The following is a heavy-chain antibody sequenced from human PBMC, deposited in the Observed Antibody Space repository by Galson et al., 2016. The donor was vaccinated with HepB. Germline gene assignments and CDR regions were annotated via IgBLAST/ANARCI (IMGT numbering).Heavy chain of an antibody. Sequence: SLRLSCAASGFTFSSYPMHWVRQAPGKGLEWVAVISYDGSIESYAASVKGRFTISRDNPKNTVYLQMNSLRPEETAVYYCARGSAAGTWGYGMGVWGQGTTVSVSS. CDR2: ISYDGSIE. CDR3: ARGSAAGTWGYGMGV. D-gene: IGHD6-13*01. CDR1: GFTFSSYP. V-gene: IGHV3-30*04. J-gene: IGHJ6*02.